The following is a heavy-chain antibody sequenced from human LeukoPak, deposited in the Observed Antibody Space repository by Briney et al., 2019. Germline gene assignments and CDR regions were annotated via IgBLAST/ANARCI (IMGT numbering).Heavy chain of an antibody. V-gene: IGHV3-48*01. CDR1: GFTFSSYE. J-gene: IGHJ4*02. D-gene: IGHD1-1*01. Sequence: GGSLRLSCVASGFTFSSYEMNWVRQAPGKGLEWVSYISSSSSTIYYADSVKGRFTISRDNAKNSLYLQMNSLRAEDTAVYYCASNKLERPYYFDYWGQGTLVTVSS. CDR2: ISSSSSTI. CDR3: ASNKLERPYYFDY.